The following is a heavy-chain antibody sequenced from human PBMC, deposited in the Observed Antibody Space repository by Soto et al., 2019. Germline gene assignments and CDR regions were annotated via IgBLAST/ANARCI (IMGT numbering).Heavy chain of an antibody. V-gene: IGHV4-34*01. J-gene: IGHJ5*02. CDR3: AREGARRITIFGVVMNGGCFDP. CDR1: GGSFSGYY. CDR2: INHSGST. D-gene: IGHD3-3*01. Sequence: HSYTLSLTCAVYGGSFSGYYWSWIRKPPGKGLEWIGEINHSGSTNYNPSLKSRVTISVDTSKNQFSLKLSSVTAADTAVYYCAREGARRITIFGVVMNGGCFDPWGQGTLVTVSS.